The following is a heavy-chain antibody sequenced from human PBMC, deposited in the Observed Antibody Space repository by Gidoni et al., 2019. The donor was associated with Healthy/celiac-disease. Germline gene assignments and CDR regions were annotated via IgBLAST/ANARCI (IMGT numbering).Heavy chain of an antibody. CDR1: GFTFSTYG. V-gene: IGHV3-33*01. D-gene: IGHD3-10*02. Sequence: QVQLVESGGGVVQPGRSLRLSCAASGFTFSTYGMHWVRQAPGKGVEWVAVIWYDGSNKYYADSVKGRFTISRDNSKNTLYLQMNSLRAEDTAVYYCARASLTMIGVGDAFDIWGQGTMVTVSS. CDR3: ARASLTMIGVGDAFDI. CDR2: IWYDGSNK. J-gene: IGHJ3*02.